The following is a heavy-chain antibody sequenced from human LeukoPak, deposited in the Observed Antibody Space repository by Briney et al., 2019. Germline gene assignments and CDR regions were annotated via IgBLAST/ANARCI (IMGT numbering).Heavy chain of an antibody. CDR3: ARSPMVRGIMPTYFDY. Sequence: GASVKVSCKASGYTFTNYGIGWVRQAPGQGLEWMGWISGYTGNTNCAQNLQGRATMTTDTSTSTAYMELRSLRSDDTAVYYCARSPMVRGIMPTYFDYWGQGTLVTVSS. CDR1: GYTFTNYG. CDR2: ISGYTGNT. J-gene: IGHJ4*02. D-gene: IGHD3-10*01. V-gene: IGHV1-18*01.